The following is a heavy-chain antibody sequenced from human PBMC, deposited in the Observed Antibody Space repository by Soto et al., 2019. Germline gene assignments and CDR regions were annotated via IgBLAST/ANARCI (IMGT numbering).Heavy chain of an antibody. CDR2: IYYSGST. CDR1: GGSISSYY. Sequence: LSLTCTVSGGSISSYYWSWIRQPPGKGLEWIGYIYYSGSTNYNPSLKSRVTISVDTSKNQFSLKLSSVTAADTAVYYCARERRAYCNNGMDVWGQGTTVTVSS. CDR3: ARERRAYCNNGMDV. V-gene: IGHV4-59*01. J-gene: IGHJ6*02.